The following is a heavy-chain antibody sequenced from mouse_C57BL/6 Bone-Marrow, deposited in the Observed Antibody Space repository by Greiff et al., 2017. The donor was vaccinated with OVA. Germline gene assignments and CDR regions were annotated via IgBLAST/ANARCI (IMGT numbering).Heavy chain of an antibody. V-gene: IGHV1-5*01. J-gene: IGHJ4*01. CDR2: IYPGNSDT. CDR1: GYTFTSYW. Sequence: VQLQQSGTVLARPGASVKMSCKTSGYTFTSYWMPWLKQRPGQGLALIGAIYPGNSDTSYNQKFKGKAKLTAVTSASTAYMGLSSLTNEDSAVYYCTREGITTVVATPMDDWGQGTSVTVSS. CDR3: TREGITTVVATPMDD. D-gene: IGHD1-1*01.